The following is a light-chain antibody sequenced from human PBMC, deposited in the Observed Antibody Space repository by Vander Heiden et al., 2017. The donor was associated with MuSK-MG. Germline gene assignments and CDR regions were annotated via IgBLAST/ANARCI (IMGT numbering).Light chain of an antibody. J-gene: IGKJ1*01. CDR2: DAS. Sequence: EIVLTQSPATLSLSPGERATLSCRASQRVSSYLAWYQQKPGQAPRLLIYDASNRDTGIPARFSGSGYGTDFTLTISSREPEDFAVYYCQQRSNWPPWTFGQGTKVEIK. CDR1: QRVSSY. V-gene: IGKV3-11*01. CDR3: QQRSNWPPWT.